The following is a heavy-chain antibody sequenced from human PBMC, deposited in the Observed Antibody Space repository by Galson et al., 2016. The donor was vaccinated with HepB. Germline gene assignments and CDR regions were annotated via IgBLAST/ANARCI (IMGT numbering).Heavy chain of an antibody. CDR3: VEGFSLRN. V-gene: IGHV6-1*01. Sequence: CAISGDSVSRNTAAWNWIRQSPSRGLEWLGRTYSRSKWYSDYGVAVNGRITISPDTAKNQFSLHLTSVTPDDTGIYYCVEGFSLRNWGQGTLVTVSS. CDR2: TYSRSKWYS. J-gene: IGHJ4*02. CDR1: GDSVSRNTAA.